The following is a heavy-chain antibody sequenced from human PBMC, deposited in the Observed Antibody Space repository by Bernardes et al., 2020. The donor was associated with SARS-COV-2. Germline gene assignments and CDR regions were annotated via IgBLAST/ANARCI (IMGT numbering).Heavy chain of an antibody. CDR3: VNSFTQAVTGTFT. D-gene: IGHD6-19*01. CDR1: GFTFRSHA. Sequence: GSLRLSCAASGFTFRSHAMQWVRQAPGKGPVYVSGISSDGSNTYYVDSVKGRFTISRDNPKNTLYLEMSSLRVEDTAVYYCVNSFTQAVTGTFTWGQGTLVTVSS. CDR2: ISSDGSNT. J-gene: IGHJ4*02. V-gene: IGHV3-64D*06.